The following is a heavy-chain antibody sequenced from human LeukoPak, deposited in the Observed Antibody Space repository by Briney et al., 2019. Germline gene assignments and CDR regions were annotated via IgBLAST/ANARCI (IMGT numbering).Heavy chain of an antibody. Sequence: ASVKVSCKASGYTFTSYGISWVRQAPGQGLEWMGWISAYNGNTNYAQKLQGRVTMTTDTSTSTAYMELRSLRSDDTAVYYCARDRPEGSGSYYIGDAFDIWGQGTMVTVSS. CDR3: ARDRPEGSGSYYIGDAFDI. J-gene: IGHJ3*02. CDR2: ISAYNGNT. V-gene: IGHV1-18*01. D-gene: IGHD3-10*01. CDR1: GYTFTSYG.